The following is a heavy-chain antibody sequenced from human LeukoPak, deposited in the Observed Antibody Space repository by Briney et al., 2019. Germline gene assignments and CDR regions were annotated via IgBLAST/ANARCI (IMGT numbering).Heavy chain of an antibody. D-gene: IGHD4-17*01. CDR1: GFTFSSYS. CDR2: ISSSSSTI. Sequence: GGSLRLSCAASGFTFSSYSMNWVRQAPGKGLEWVSYISSSSSTIYYADSVKGRFTISRDNAKNSPYLQMNSLRAEDTAVYYCARQTTRYKDVWGKGTTVTVSS. J-gene: IGHJ6*03. V-gene: IGHV3-48*01. CDR3: ARQTTRYKDV.